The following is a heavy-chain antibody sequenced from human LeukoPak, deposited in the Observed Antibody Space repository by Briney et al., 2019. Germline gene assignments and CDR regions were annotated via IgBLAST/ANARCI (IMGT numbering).Heavy chain of an antibody. J-gene: IGHJ2*01. Sequence: SETLSLTCTVSGYSISSGYYWGWIRQPPGKGLEWIGSIYHSGSTYYNPSLKSRVTISVDTSKNQFSLKLSSVTAADTAVYYCARVPSGYSSSWSDYWYFDLWGRGTLVTVSS. CDR2: IYHSGST. CDR3: ARVPSGYSSSWSDYWYFDL. CDR1: GYSISSGYY. D-gene: IGHD6-13*01. V-gene: IGHV4-38-2*02.